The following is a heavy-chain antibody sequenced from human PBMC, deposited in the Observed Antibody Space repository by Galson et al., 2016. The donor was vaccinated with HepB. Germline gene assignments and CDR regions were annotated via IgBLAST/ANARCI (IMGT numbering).Heavy chain of an antibody. D-gene: IGHD1-1*01. J-gene: IGHJ4*02. Sequence: CAISGDSVSSDSAAWTWIRQSPSRGLEWLGRTYYRSTWYNEYAVSVKSRITINSDTSKNQFSLQLTSVTPEDTAVYYCTREKDNRFTYWGQGTLGTVS. CDR2: TYYRSTWYN. V-gene: IGHV6-1*01. CDR3: TREKDNRFTY. CDR1: GDSVSSDSAA.